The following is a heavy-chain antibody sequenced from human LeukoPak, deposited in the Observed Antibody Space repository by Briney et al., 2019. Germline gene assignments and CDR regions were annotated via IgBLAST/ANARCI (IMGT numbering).Heavy chain of an antibody. CDR3: AREYMYSSGWYWFDP. D-gene: IGHD6-19*01. CDR1: GGSISSGSYY. Sequence: SETLSLTCTVSGGSISSGSYYWGWIRQPPGKGLEWIGSIYYSGSTYYNPSLKSRITVSLDTSKNQFSLKLSSVTAADTAVYYCAREYMYSSGWYWFDPWGQGTLVTVSS. J-gene: IGHJ5*02. CDR2: IYYSGST. V-gene: IGHV4-39*07.